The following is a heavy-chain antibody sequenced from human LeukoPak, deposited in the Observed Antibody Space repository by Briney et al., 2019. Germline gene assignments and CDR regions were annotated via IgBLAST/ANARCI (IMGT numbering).Heavy chain of an antibody. D-gene: IGHD6-13*01. J-gene: IGHJ4*02. CDR3: ARVGSSWSTAFDY. CDR1: GGTFNSYA. CDR2: IIPIFGIA. Sequence: GASVKVSCKASGGTFNSYAISWVRQAPGQGLEWMGRIIPIFGIANYAQKFQGRVTITVDKSTSTAYMELSSLRSEDTAVYYCARVGSSWSTAFDYWGQGTLVTVSS. V-gene: IGHV1-69*04.